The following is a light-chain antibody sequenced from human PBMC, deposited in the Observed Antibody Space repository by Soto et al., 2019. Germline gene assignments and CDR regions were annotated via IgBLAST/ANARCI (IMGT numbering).Light chain of an antibody. CDR2: GAS. J-gene: IGKJ5*01. CDR1: QSVSSSY. V-gene: IGKV3-20*01. Sequence: EFVLTQSPGTLSLSPGERATLSCRASQSVSSSYLAWYQQKPGQAPRLLIYGASSRATGIPDRFSGSGSGTDFTLTISRLEPEDLAGYYCQQYGSSPLFGQGTRLEI. CDR3: QQYGSSPL.